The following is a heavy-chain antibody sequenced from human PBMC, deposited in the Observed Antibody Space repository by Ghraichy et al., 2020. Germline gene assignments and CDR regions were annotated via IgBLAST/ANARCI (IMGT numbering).Heavy chain of an antibody. V-gene: IGHV4-34*01. Sequence: SETLSLTCAVYGGSFSGYYWSWIRQPPGKGLEWIGEINHSGSTNYNPSLKSRVTISVDTSKNQFSLKLSSVTAADTAVYYCARGHIVVVPAASYYYMDVWGKGTTVTVSS. CDR2: INHSGST. D-gene: IGHD2-2*01. CDR1: GGSFSGYY. CDR3: ARGHIVVVPAASYYYMDV. J-gene: IGHJ6*03.